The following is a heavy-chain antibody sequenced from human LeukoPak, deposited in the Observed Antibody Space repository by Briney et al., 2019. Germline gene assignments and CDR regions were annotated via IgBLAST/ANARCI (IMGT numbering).Heavy chain of an antibody. Sequence: GESLKISCKGSGYSFTSYWIGWVRQMPGKGLEWMGIIYLGDSDTRYSPSFQGQVTISADKSISTAYLQWSSLKASDTAMYYCAIHHRIAAAGTGWFDPWGQGTLVTVSS. V-gene: IGHV5-51*01. CDR2: IYLGDSDT. CDR1: GYSFTSYW. J-gene: IGHJ5*02. D-gene: IGHD6-13*01. CDR3: AIHHRIAAAGTGWFDP.